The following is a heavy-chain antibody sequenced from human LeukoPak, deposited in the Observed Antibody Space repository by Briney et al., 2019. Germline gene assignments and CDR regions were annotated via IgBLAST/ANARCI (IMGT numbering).Heavy chain of an antibody. J-gene: IGHJ4*02. D-gene: IGHD6-19*01. CDR1: GYTFTSYY. V-gene: IGHV1-46*01. CDR3: ARESSGTEGMLYYFDY. CDR2: INPSGGST. Sequence: ASVKVSCKASGYTFTSYYMHWVRQAPGQGLEWMGIINPSGGSTSYAQKFQGRVTMTSDMSTSTVYMELSSLRSEDTAVYYCARESSGTEGMLYYFDYWGQGTLVTVSS.